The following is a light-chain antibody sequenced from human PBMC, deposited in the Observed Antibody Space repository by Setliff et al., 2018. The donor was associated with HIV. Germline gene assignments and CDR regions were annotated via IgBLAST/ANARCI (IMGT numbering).Light chain of an antibody. J-gene: IGLJ3*02. Sequence: LTQPASVSGSPGQSITISCTGTSSDVGGYNLVSWYQQHPGKAPKLMIYEVTKRPSGISDRFSGSKSGYTASLTISGLQAEDESDYYCSSYAGYGTWMFGGGTKVTVL. CDR3: SSYAGYGTWM. CDR2: EVT. V-gene: IGLV2-23*02. CDR1: SSDVGGYNL.